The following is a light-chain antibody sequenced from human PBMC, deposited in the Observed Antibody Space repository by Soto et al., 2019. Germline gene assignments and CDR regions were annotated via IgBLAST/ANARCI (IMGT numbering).Light chain of an antibody. V-gene: IGLV2-11*01. CDR3: CSYAGSYDSVV. J-gene: IGLJ3*02. CDR1: SGDVGGYIS. CDR2: DVS. Sequence: QSALTQPRSVSGSPGQSVTISCTATSGDVGGYISDSWYQQHPGKAPKLMIYDVSQRPSGVPDRFSGSKSGNTASLTISGLQAEDEADYYCCSYAGSYDSVVFGGGTQLTVL.